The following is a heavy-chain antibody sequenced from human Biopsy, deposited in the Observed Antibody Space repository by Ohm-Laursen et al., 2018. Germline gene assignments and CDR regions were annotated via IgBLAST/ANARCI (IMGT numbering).Heavy chain of an antibody. Sequence: TLSLTCIVSGGSFTGHYWTWIRQPAGKGLEWIGRIYSSGSTNYNPSLKSRVTLSMDTSKRQFSLKLSFVTAADTAVYYCARWTPEYDSSRYYLDTFDIWGQGTKVTVSS. V-gene: IGHV4-4*07. CDR2: IYSSGST. CDR3: ARWTPEYDSSRYYLDTFDI. D-gene: IGHD3-22*01. J-gene: IGHJ3*02. CDR1: GGSFTGHY.